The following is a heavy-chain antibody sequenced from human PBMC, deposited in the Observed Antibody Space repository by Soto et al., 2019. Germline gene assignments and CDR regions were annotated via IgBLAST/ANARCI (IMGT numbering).Heavy chain of an antibody. CDR2: IYSGGST. CDR1: GFTVSSNY. CDR3: ARDRPYSSGWYSDY. D-gene: IGHD6-19*01. V-gene: IGHV3-53*01. Sequence: EVQLVESGGGLIQPGGSLRLSCAASGFTVSSNYMSWVRQAPGKGLEWVSAIYSGGSTYYADSVKGRFTISRDNSKNTLYLQMNSLRAEDTAVYYCARDRPYSSGWYSDYWGQGTLVTVSS. J-gene: IGHJ4*02.